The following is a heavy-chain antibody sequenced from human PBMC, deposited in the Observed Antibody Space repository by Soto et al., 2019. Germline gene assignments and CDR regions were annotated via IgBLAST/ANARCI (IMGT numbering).Heavy chain of an antibody. CDR2: IIPILGIA. V-gene: IGHV1-69*02. J-gene: IGHJ6*02. D-gene: IGHD3-10*02. CDR1: GGTFISST. Sequence: SVKVSCKASGGTFISSTISWVRQAPGQGLEWMGRIIPILGIANYAQKFQGRVTITADKSTSTAYMELSSLRSEDTAVYYCASVRGVISYGMDVWGQGTTVTVS. CDR3: ASVRGVISYGMDV.